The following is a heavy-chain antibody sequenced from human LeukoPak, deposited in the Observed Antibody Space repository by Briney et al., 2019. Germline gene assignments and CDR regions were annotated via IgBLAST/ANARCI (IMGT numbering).Heavy chain of an antibody. CDR3: ARAVKHDYGGNEYFQH. J-gene: IGHJ1*01. Sequence: PSETLSLTCTVSGGSISSYYWSWIRQPPGKGLEWIGDIYYSGSTNYNPSLKSQVTISVDTSKNQFSLKLSSVTAADTAVYYCARAVKHDYGGNEYFQHWGQGTLVTGSS. D-gene: IGHD4-23*01. CDR2: IYYSGST. V-gene: IGHV4-59*01. CDR1: GGSISSYY.